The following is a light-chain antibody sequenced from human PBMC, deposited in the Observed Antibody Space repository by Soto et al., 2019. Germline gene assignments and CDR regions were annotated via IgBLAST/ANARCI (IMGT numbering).Light chain of an antibody. CDR2: GTS. CDR3: QHYGNSLYT. J-gene: IGKJ2*01. V-gene: IGKV3-20*01. CDR1: QTIGSRY. Sequence: EIVLTQSPGTLSLSPGQRGTLSCRASQTIGSRYLAWYQQKPGQAPRLLIYGTSNRAAGIPDRFSGSGSGTDFTLTISRLEHEDFAVYYCQHYGNSLYTFGQGTKLEIK.